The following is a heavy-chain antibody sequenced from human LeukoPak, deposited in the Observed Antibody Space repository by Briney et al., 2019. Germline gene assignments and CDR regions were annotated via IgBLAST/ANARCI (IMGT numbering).Heavy chain of an antibody. V-gene: IGHV1-46*01. CDR2: INPSGGST. J-gene: IGHJ4*02. CDR1: GYTFTSYY. CDR3: ARETLGYCSGGSCYSIYYFDY. Sequence: ASVTVSCKASGYTFTSYYMHWVRQAPGQGLEWMGIINPSGGSTSYAQKFQGRVTMTRDTSTSTVYMELSSLRSEDTAVYYCARETLGYCSGGSCYSIYYFDYWGQGTLVTVSS. D-gene: IGHD2-15*01.